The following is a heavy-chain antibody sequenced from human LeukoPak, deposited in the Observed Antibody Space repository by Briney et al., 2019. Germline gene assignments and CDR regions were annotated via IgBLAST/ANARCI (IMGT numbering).Heavy chain of an antibody. CDR3: ASRSIAAAGTGTDY. CDR2: IYYSGST. V-gene: IGHV4-39*07. CDR1: GGSISSSSYY. J-gene: IGHJ4*02. D-gene: IGHD6-13*01. Sequence: SETLSLTCTVSGGSISSSSYYWGWIRQPPGKGLEWIGGIYYSGSTYYNPSLKSRVTISVDTSKNQFSLKLSSVTAADTAVYYCASRSIAAAGTGTDYWGQGTLVTVSS.